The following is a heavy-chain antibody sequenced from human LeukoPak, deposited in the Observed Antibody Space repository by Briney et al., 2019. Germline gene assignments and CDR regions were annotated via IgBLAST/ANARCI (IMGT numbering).Heavy chain of an antibody. CDR3: ARLPRYGSGSYYNNNPYFDY. Sequence: PSETLSLTCTVSGGSISSYYWSWIRQPPGKGLEWIGSIYYSGSTYYNPSLKSRVTISVDTSKNQFSLKLSSVTAADTAVYYCARLPRYGSGSYYNNNPYFDYWGQGTLVTVSS. V-gene: IGHV4-59*12. CDR1: GGSISSYY. J-gene: IGHJ4*02. D-gene: IGHD3-10*01. CDR2: IYYSGST.